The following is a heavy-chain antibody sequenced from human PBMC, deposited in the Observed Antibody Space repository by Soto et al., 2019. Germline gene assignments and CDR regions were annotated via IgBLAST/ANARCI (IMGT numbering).Heavy chain of an antibody. CDR1: GYTFTSYG. D-gene: IGHD6-19*01. CDR2: ISAYNGNT. J-gene: IGHJ6*02. CDR3: AREWFPSGIAVAAPPADYYGMDV. Sequence: SVYVSCKASGYTFTSYGISWVRQAPGQGLEWMGWISAYNGNTNYAQKLQGRVTMTTDTSTSTAYMELRSLISDDTSVYYCAREWFPSGIAVAAPPADYYGMDVWGQGTTVTVSS. V-gene: IGHV1-18*01.